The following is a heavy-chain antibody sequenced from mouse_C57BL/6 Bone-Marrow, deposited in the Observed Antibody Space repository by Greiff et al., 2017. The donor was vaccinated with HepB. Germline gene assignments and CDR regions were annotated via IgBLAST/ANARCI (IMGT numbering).Heavy chain of an antibody. V-gene: IGHV5-6*01. CDR1: GFTFSSYG. J-gene: IGHJ4*01. CDR2: ISSGGSYT. CDR3: ARFYYYGSRKTMDY. D-gene: IGHD1-1*01. Sequence: EVKLVESGGDLVKPGGSLKLSCAASGFTFSSYGMSWVRQTPDKRLEWVATISSGGSYTYYPDSVKGRFTISRDNAKNTLYLQMSSLKSEDTAMYYCARFYYYGSRKTMDYWGQGTSVTVSS.